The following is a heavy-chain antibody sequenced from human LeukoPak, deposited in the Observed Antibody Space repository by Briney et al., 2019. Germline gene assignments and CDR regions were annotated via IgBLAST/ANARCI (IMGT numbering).Heavy chain of an antibody. CDR3: ARAQGGSLPDANLLGY. CDR1: GGTFSSYS. J-gene: IGHJ4*02. D-gene: IGHD2-2*01. Sequence: SSVPVSCKASGGTFSSYSISWVRQAPAQGLEWMGRIIPILGTANSEQDFQGRVTITADKSTSTAYMELSSLRSEDTAIYYCARAQGGSLPDANLLGYWGQGTLVTVSS. V-gene: IGHV1-69*08. CDR2: IIPILGTA.